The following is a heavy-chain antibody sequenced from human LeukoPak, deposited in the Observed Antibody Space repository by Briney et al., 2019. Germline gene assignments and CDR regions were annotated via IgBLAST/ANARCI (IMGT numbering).Heavy chain of an antibody. V-gene: IGHV1-8*01. J-gene: IGHJ6*02. CDR3: ARALSTNRIYYYGMDV. CDR2: MNPNSGST. CDR1: GYTFTSYD. Sequence: WASVKVSCKASGYTFTSYDINWVRQATGQGLEWMGWMNPNSGSTGYAQKFQGRVTMTRNTSISTAYMELSSLRSEDTAVYYCARALSTNRIYYYGMDVWGQGTTVTVSS. D-gene: IGHD1-1*01.